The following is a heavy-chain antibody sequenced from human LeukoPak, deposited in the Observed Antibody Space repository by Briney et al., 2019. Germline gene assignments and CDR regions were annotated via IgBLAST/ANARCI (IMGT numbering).Heavy chain of an antibody. V-gene: IGHV1-18*01. Sequence: GASVKVSCKASGGTFSSYDITWGRQAPGQGLEWMGWITPYNGNTNYAQKLQGRVTMTTDTSTSTAYMELRSLRSDDTAVYYCARDSDYSGYDWFVYWGQGTLVTVSS. J-gene: IGHJ4*02. CDR2: ITPYNGNT. CDR3: ARDSDYSGYDWFVY. D-gene: IGHD5-12*01. CDR1: GGTFSSYD.